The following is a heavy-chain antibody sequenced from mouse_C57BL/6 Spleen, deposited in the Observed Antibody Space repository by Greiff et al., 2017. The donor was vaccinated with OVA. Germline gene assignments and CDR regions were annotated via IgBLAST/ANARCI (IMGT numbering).Heavy chain of an antibody. CDR1: GYSFTDYN. Sequence: EVQLVESGPELVKPGASVKISCKASGYSFTDYNMNWVKQSNGKSLEWIGVINPNYGTTSYNQKFKGKATLTVDQSSSPSYMQLNSLTSEDSAVEYCARSYYDLYYYAMDYWGQGTSVTVSS. J-gene: IGHJ4*01. D-gene: IGHD2-10*01. CDR3: ARSYYDLYYYAMDY. CDR2: INPNYGTT. V-gene: IGHV1-39*01.